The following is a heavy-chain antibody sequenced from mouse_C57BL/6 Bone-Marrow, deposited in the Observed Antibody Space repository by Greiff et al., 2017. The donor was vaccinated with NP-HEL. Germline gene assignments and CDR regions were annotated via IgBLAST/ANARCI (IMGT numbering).Heavy chain of an antibody. CDR1: GYTFTSYW. CDR2: IPPNSGST. J-gene: IGHJ2*01. CDR3: AILYPYFDY. D-gene: IGHD2-1*01. V-gene: IGHV1-64*01. Sequence: QVQLQQPGAELVKPGASVQLSCKASGYTFTSYWMHWVKQRPGQGLEWIGMIPPNSGSTNYNEKFKSKATLTVDKSSSTAYMQLSSLTSEDSAVYYCAILYPYFDYWGQGTTLTVSS.